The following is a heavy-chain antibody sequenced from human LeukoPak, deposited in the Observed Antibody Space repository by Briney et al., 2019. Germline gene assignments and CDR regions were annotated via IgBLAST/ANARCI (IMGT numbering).Heavy chain of an antibody. V-gene: IGHV3-48*03. CDR2: ISRSGGTR. J-gene: IGHJ4*02. D-gene: IGHD6-19*01. CDR1: GFAFSVYE. CDR3: ATLTVASSFDY. Sequence: GGSLRLSCAASGFAFSVYEMDWVRQAPGKGLEWVSYISRSGGTRYYADSVKGRFTISRDNAKNSLYLQMNSLRAEDTAVYYCATLTVASSFDYWGQGTLVTVSS.